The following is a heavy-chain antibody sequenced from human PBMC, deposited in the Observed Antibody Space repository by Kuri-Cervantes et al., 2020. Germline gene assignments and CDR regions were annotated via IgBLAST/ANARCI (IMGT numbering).Heavy chain of an antibody. J-gene: IGHJ4*02. V-gene: IGHV4-30-4*01. CDR1: GGSISSGDYY. CDR3: ARWRGPLWFGEFPDY. Sequence: SETLSLTCTVSGGSISSGDYYWSWIRQPPGKGLEWIGYIYYSGSTYYNPSLKSRVTISVDTSKNQFSLKLSSVTAADTAVYYCARWRGPLWFGEFPDYWGQGTLVTVSS. D-gene: IGHD3-10*01. CDR2: IYYSGST.